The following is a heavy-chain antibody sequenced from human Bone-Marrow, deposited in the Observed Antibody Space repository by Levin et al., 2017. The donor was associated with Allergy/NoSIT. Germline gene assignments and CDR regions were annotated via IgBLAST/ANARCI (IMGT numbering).Heavy chain of an antibody. CDR1: GFTFSNEW. V-gene: IGHV3-15*01. Sequence: GESLKISCEASGFTFSNEWMAWVRQAPGKGLEWVGRIKNKFDGGTTDYAAPVKGRFTISRDDSKNMMYLEMNSLKTEDAAVYYCTTRSPLYYDSGSYPHWGQGTLVTVSS. D-gene: IGHD3-10*01. CDR2: IKNKFDGGTT. CDR3: TTRSPLYYDSGSYPH. J-gene: IGHJ4*02.